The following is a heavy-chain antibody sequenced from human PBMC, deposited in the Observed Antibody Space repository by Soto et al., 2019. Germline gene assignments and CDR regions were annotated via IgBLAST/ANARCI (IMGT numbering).Heavy chain of an antibody. Sequence: QVQLQESGPGLVKPSQTLSLTCTVSGGSTSTVDYWWSWIRQSPDMGLEWIGHIYDGGRTYNNPSLESRVTMSVDTSKSQLSLTLSSVSAADTAVYYCARGPSGDTVDSWGQGTLVTVSS. D-gene: IGHD7-27*01. J-gene: IGHJ4*02. CDR2: IYDGGRT. CDR1: GGSTSTVDYW. V-gene: IGHV4-30-4*01. CDR3: ARGPSGDTVDS.